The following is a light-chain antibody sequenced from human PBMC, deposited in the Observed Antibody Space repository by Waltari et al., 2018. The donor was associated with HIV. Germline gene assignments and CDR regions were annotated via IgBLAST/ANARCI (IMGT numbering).Light chain of an antibody. CDR2: DVD. V-gene: IGLV2-14*03. CDR1: SSDISTYIF. J-gene: IGLJ2*01. CDR3: SSYTTTNTVV. Sequence: QSALTQPASVSGSPGQSITISCTGTSSDISTYIFVSWYQKHPDKAPKLLIYDVDNRPSGVSRRFSGSKSGDTASLTISSIQADDEADYYCSSYTTTNTVVFGGGTKFTVL.